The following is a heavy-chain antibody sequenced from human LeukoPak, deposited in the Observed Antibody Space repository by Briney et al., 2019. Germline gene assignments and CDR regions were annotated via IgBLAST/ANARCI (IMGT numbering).Heavy chain of an antibody. J-gene: IGHJ6*03. Sequence: PGGSLRLSCGASGFTFSSYSMDWVRQAPRKGLEWVSSISSSSSYIYYADPSKGRFTISRDNAKNSLYLPINSLRAEDTAALYCPTVGYCSSTSCPYYHYYMDVSGKGTTVTVSS. CDR2: ISSSSSYI. V-gene: IGHV3-21*01. CDR1: GFTFSSYS. CDR3: PTVGYCSSTSCPYYHYYMDV. D-gene: IGHD2-2*01.